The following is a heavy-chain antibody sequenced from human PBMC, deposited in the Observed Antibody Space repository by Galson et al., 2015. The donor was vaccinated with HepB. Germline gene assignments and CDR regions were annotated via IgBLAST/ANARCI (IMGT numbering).Heavy chain of an antibody. J-gene: IGHJ3*02. CDR2: ISRDGSNK. D-gene: IGHD3-22*01. CDR1: GFTFGTFA. V-gene: IGHV3-30-3*01. Sequence: SLRLSCAASGFTFGTFAMQWVRQAPGKGLEWVAVISRDGSNKDYADSVKGRFTSSKDNSKNTVYLQMNSLEAEDTAVYYCARDRDYESSGYYFDAFDIWGQGTTVTVSS. CDR3: ARDRDYESSGYYFDAFDI.